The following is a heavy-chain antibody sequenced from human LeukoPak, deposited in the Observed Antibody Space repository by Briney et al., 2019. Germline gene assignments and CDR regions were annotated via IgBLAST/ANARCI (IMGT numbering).Heavy chain of an antibody. CDR3: ARGGPTVTTWGLFDY. Sequence: GGSLRLSCAASGFTFSSYSMNWVRQAPGKGLDWVSYISSSSSTIYYADSVKGRFTISRDNAKNSLYLQMNSLRDEDTAVYYCARGGPTVTTWGLFDYWGQGTLVTVPS. V-gene: IGHV3-48*02. J-gene: IGHJ4*02. D-gene: IGHD4-17*01. CDR1: GFTFSSYS. CDR2: ISSSSSTI.